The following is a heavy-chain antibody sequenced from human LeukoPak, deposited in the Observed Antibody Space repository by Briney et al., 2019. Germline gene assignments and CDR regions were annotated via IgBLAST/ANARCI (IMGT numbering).Heavy chain of an antibody. J-gene: IGHJ1*01. CDR3: ARQGARDSSGYYKRYFQH. CDR2: THHGGTT. CDR1: GYSISSGYC. D-gene: IGHD3-22*01. Sequence: SETLSLTCDVSGYSISSGYCWGWVRQPPGKGLEWIGNTHHGGTTFYNPPLKSRVTISVDTSKNRFFLKLSSVTAADTAVYYCARQGARDSSGYYKRYFQHWGQGTLVTVSS. V-gene: IGHV4-38-2*01.